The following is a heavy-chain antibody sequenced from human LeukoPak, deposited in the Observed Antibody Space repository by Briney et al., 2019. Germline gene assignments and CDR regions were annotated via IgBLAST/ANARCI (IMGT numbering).Heavy chain of an antibody. D-gene: IGHD2-2*01. Sequence: GGSLTLSCAASGFTFSSYAMSWVREAPARGLEWVSSLRGNGDTFYADSVKGRFTISRDNSKNTLYLQMNSLRAEDTAVYYCGHPAGDYWGQGTLVTVSS. CDR3: GHPAGDY. CDR2: LRGNGDT. J-gene: IGHJ4*02. CDR1: GFTFSSYA. V-gene: IGHV3-23*01.